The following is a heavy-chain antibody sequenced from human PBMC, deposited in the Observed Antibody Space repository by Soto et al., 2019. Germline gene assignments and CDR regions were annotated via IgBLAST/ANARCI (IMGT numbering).Heavy chain of an antibody. D-gene: IGHD6-19*01. CDR2: IYYSGST. CDR3: ARDSYSSGWTGAFDI. Sequence: SETLSLTCTVSGGSISSYYWSWIRQPPGKGLEWIGFIYYSGSTNYNPSLKSRVTISVDSSKNEFSLKVSSVTAADTAVYYCARDSYSSGWTGAFDIWGQGTMVTVSS. CDR1: GGSISSYY. J-gene: IGHJ3*02. V-gene: IGHV4-59*01.